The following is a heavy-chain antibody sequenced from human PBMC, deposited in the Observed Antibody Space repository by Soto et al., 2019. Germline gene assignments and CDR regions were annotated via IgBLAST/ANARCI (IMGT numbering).Heavy chain of an antibody. J-gene: IGHJ4*02. CDR1: GGSISSSSYY. D-gene: IGHD4-17*01. CDR3: ARGVYYGDYDY. V-gene: IGHV4-39*01. Sequence: SETLSLTCTVSGGSISSSSYYWGWIRQPPGKGLEWIGTIYYSGSTNYNPSLKSRVTVSVDTSKNQFSLKLSSVTAADKAVYYCARGVYYGDYDYWGQGTLVTVSS. CDR2: IYYSGST.